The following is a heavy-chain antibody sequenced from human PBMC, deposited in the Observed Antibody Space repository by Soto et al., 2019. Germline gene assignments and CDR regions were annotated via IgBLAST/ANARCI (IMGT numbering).Heavy chain of an antibody. J-gene: IGHJ3*02. CDR2: ISGSGGST. CDR3: AKNAVYYYDSSGYYYPLEPTRGFDI. V-gene: IGHV3-23*01. Sequence: GGSLRLSCAASGFTFSSYAMSWVRQAPGKGLEWVSAISGSGGSTYYADSVKGRFTISRDNSKNTLYLQMNSLRAEDTAVYYCAKNAVYYYDSSGYYYPLEPTRGFDICGEGTMVTVSS. D-gene: IGHD3-22*01. CDR1: GFTFSSYA.